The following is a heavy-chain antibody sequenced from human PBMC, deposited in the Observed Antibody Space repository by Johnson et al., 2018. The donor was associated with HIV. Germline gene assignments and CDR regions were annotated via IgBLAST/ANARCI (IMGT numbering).Heavy chain of an antibody. D-gene: IGHD1-26*01. CDR3: ARPEWELDGFDI. V-gene: IGHV3-74*02. J-gene: IGHJ3*02. CDR1: GFTFSSYW. CDR2: INSDGSST. Sequence: VQLVESGGGVVQPGRSLRLSCAASGFTFSSYWMHWVRQAPGKGLVWVSRINSDGSSTSYADSVKGRFTISRDNAKNTLYLQMNSLRAEDTAGYYCARPEWELDGFDIWGQGTMVTVSS.